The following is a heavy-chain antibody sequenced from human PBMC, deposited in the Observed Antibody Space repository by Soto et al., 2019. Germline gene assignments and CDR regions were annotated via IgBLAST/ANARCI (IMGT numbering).Heavy chain of an antibody. CDR1: GATFSGYA. CDR2: IVPIFETL. D-gene: IGHD6-19*01. CDR3: VVMGNVAVSNPRSFDY. Sequence: QVQLVQSGAEVKKPGSSVKVSCKASGATFSGYAINWVQQAPGQGLEWLGRIVPIFETLNYAERFQGRVAITAAESTTTVYMELTNLTHEDTAVYYCVVMGNVAVSNPRSFDYWGQGTQVTVSS. V-gene: IGHV1-69*18. J-gene: IGHJ4*02.